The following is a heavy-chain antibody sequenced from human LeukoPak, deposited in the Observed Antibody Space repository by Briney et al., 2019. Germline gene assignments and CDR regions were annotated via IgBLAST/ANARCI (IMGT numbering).Heavy chain of an antibody. D-gene: IGHD3-22*01. CDR3: ARIDYYDSSGYYYGSHFDY. CDR1: GFTFSSYW. CDR2: IKQDGSEK. Sequence: GESLRLSCAASGFTFSSYWMSWVRQAPGKGLEWVANIKQDGSEKYYVDSVKGRFTISRDNAKNSLYLQMNSLRAEDTAVYYCARIDYYDSSGYYYGSHFDYWGQGTLVTVSS. V-gene: IGHV3-7*01. J-gene: IGHJ4*02.